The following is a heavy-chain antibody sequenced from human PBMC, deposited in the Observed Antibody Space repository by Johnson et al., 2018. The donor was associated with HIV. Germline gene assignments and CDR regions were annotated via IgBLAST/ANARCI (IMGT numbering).Heavy chain of an antibody. CDR1: GFTFSSYA. V-gene: IGHV3-30*04. J-gene: IGHJ3*01. D-gene: IGHD1-26*01. CDR3: AKGRMGASGSYNV. CDR2: ISYDGSNK. Sequence: QVQLVESGGGLVQPRGSLRLSCAASGFTFSSYAMHWVRQAPGKGLEWVAVISYDGSNKYYADSVKGRFTISRDNSKNTLYLQMNSLRAEDTALYYCAKGRMGASGSYNVWGQGTMVTVSS.